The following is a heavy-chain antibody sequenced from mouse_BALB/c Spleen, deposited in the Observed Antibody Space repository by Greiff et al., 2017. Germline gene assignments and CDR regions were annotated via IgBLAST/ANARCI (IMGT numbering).Heavy chain of an antibody. CDR1: GFSLTSYG. CDR3: AKNGTRMITTGVYAMDY. V-gene: IGHV2-3*01. CDR2: IWGGGST. D-gene: IGHD2-4*01. Sequence: QVQLKESGPGLVAPSQSLSITCTVSGFSLTSYGVSWVRQPPGKGLEWLGVIWGGGSTNYHSALISRLSISKDNSKSQVFLKLNSQQTDDTATYSSAKNGTRMITTGVYAMDYWGQGTSVTVSS. J-gene: IGHJ4*01.